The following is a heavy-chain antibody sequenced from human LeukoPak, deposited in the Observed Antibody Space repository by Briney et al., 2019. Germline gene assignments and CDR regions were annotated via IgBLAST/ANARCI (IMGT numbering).Heavy chain of an antibody. CDR2: IIPIFGTA. CDR1: GGTFSSYA. J-gene: IGHJ6*03. Sequence: GSSVKVSCKASGGTFSSYAIIWVRQAPGQGLEWMGGIIPIFGTANYAQKFEGRVTITTDESTSTAYMELSSLRSEDTAVYYCAGGRAYGSGSYYNWGYYYYMDVWGKGTTVTVSS. CDR3: AGGRAYGSGSYYNWGYYYYMDV. D-gene: IGHD3-10*01. V-gene: IGHV1-69*05.